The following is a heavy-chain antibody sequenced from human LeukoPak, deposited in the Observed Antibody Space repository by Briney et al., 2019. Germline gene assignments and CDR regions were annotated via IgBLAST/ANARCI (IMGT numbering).Heavy chain of an antibody. D-gene: IGHD5-24*01. CDR2: INNGGSTT. CDR3: ARRAPTRYFDY. CDR1: GFTFISYW. Sequence: GSLRLSFAASGFTFISYWMHWVRQAPGKGLVWVSAINNGGSTTAYADSVKGRFTISRDNAKNTLYLQMNSLRAEDTAVYYCARRAPTRYFDYWGQGTLVTVSS. V-gene: IGHV3-74*01. J-gene: IGHJ4*02.